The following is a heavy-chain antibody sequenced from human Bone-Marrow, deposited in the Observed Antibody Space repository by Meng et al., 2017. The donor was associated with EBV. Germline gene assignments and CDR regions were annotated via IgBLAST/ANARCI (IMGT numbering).Heavy chain of an antibody. D-gene: IGHD3-10*01. V-gene: IGHV3-23*04. CDR3: ALWFREHFDY. J-gene: IGHJ4*02. CDR2: ISAGIGNT. CDR1: GFTFSDSA. Sequence: VESGGGLGQPGGSLSTSWAASGFTFSDSAMSCVRQAPGKGLEWVSTISAGIGNTHYADSVKGRFTISRDNSKNTLYLQMNNLRADDTAVYYCALWFREHFDYWGQGTLVTVSS.